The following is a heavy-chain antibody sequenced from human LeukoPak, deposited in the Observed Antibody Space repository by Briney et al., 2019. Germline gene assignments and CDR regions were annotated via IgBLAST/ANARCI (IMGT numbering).Heavy chain of an antibody. CDR2: ISPNSSTI. J-gene: IGHJ4*02. Sequence: GGSLRLSCAASGFTFSSYGINWVRQAPGQGLEWVSYISPNSSTIYYADSVQARFTISRDNAKTSLYLQLNSLRAEDTAVYYCARFLVRYGDYDYSDYWGQGTLVTVSS. V-gene: IGHV3-48*04. CDR3: ARFLVRYGDYDYSDY. D-gene: IGHD4-17*01. CDR1: GFTFSSYG.